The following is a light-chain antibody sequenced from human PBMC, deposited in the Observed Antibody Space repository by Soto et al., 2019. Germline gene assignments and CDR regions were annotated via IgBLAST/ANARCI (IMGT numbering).Light chain of an antibody. J-gene: IGKJ5*01. CDR1: QSISSN. Sequence: QSPGPLAAPSRETNTLSCRSSQSISSNLAWYQQKPGQAPKVLIYRASSRATGIPDRFSGSGSGTDFTLTISRLEPEDFAVYYCKQRSKWHPEITSGHGTRMEI. V-gene: IGKV3D-20*02. CDR3: KQRSKWHPEIT. CDR2: RAS.